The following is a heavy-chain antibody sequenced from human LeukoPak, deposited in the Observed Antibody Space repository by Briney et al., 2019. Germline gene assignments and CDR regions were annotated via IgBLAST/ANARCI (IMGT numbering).Heavy chain of an antibody. J-gene: IGHJ5*02. Sequence: SETLSLTCTVSGGSTSSSNYYWGWIRQPPGKGLEWIGSIYYSGGTFYNPSLKSRVTMSVDTSKNQFSLNLSSVTAADTAVYYCARLIIAAAGPGRWFDPWGQGTLVTVSS. CDR1: GGSTSSSNYY. CDR3: ARLIIAAAGPGRWFDP. V-gene: IGHV4-39*01. D-gene: IGHD6-13*01. CDR2: IYYSGGT.